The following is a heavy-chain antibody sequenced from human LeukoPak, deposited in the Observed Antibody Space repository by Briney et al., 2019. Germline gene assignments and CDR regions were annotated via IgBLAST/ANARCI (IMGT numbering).Heavy chain of an antibody. CDR1: GGSFSGYY. CDR3: ARLQGKRWLQLRGFDY. CDR2: INHSGST. D-gene: IGHD5-24*01. J-gene: IGHJ4*02. V-gene: IGHV4-34*01. Sequence: SETLSLTCAVYGGSFSGYYWSWIRQPPGKGLEWIGEINHSGSTNYNPSLKSRVTISVDTSKNQFSLKLSSVTAADTAVYYCARLQGKRWLQLRGFDYWGQGTLVTVSS.